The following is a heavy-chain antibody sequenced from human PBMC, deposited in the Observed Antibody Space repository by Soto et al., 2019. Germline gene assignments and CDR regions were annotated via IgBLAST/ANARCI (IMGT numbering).Heavy chain of an antibody. CDR3: AKDLKSSVVRAYDY. Sequence: GGSLRLSCAASGFTFSSYAMTWVRQAPGKGPEWVSVISGTGANMYYADSVRGRFTISRDNSKNTLYLQMNSLRADDTAVYYCAKDLKSSVVRAYDYWGQGTLVTAPQ. CDR1: GFTFSSYA. J-gene: IGHJ4*02. D-gene: IGHD2-15*01. V-gene: IGHV3-23*01. CDR2: ISGTGANM.